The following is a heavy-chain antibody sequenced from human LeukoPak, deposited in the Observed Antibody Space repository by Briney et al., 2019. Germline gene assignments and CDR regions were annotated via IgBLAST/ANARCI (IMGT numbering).Heavy chain of an antibody. V-gene: IGHV1-69*13. Sequence: RASVKVSCKASGGTFSSYAISWGRQAPGQGLEWMGGIIPIFGTANYAQKFQGRVTITADESTSTAYMELSSLRSEDTAVYYCARGYNWNYNFDYWGQGTLVTVSS. CDR3: ARGYNWNYNFDY. CDR2: IIPIFGTA. D-gene: IGHD1-7*01. J-gene: IGHJ4*02. CDR1: GGTFSSYA.